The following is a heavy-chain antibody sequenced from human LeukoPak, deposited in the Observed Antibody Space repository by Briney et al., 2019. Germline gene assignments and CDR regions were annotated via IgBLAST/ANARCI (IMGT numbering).Heavy chain of an antibody. CDR3: ARDYYDSSGYYHIAD. Sequence: GGSLRLSCAASGFTFSGSSMSWVRQSPTKGLEWVANIKQDGSERYYVDSVKGRFTISRDNAKNSLSLQMNNLRVEDTAVYYCARDYYDSSGYYHIADWGQGTLVTVSS. D-gene: IGHD3-22*01. J-gene: IGHJ4*02. CDR1: GFTFSGSS. V-gene: IGHV3-7*01. CDR2: IKQDGSER.